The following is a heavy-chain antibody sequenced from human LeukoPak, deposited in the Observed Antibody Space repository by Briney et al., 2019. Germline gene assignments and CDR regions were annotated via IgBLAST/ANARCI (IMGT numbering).Heavy chain of an antibody. D-gene: IGHD3-16*01. CDR2: IKQDGSEK. Sequence: PGGSLRLSCAASGFTFSSYWMNWVRQAPGKGLEWVANIKQDGSEKYYVDSVKGRFTISRDNAKNSLYLQMNSLRADDTAVYYCARDGASSAFDIWGQGAMVTVSS. CDR1: GFTFSSYW. CDR3: ARDGASSAFDI. V-gene: IGHV3-7*01. J-gene: IGHJ3*02.